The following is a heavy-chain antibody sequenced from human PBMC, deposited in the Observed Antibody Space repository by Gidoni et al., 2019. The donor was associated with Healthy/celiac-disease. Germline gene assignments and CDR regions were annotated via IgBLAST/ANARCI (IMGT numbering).Heavy chain of an antibody. V-gene: IGHV4-30-4*01. J-gene: IGHJ4*02. Sequence: QVQLQESGPGLVKPSQTLSLTFTVSGGSISSGYYYWSWIRQPPGKGLEWIGNIYYSGSTYYNPSLKSRVTISVDTAKNQFSLKLSSVTAADTAVYYCARARGRDFWSGLPYYFDYWGQGTLVTVSS. CDR2: IYYSGST. D-gene: IGHD3-3*01. CDR3: ARARGRDFWSGLPYYFDY. CDR1: GGSISSGYYY.